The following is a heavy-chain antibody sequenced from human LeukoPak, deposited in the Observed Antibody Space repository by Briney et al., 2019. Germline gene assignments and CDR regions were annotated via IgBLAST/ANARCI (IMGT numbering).Heavy chain of an antibody. CDR1: GFTFDDYA. CDR3: ARDIEAAGLFLDY. V-gene: IGHV3-9*01. J-gene: IGHJ4*02. CDR2: ISWNSGSI. Sequence: GRSLRLSCAASGFTFDDYAMHWVRQAPGKGLEWVSGISWNSGSIGYVDSVKGRFTISRDNAKSSLYLQMNSLRAEDTAVYYCARDIEAAGLFLDYWGQGTLVTVSS. D-gene: IGHD6-13*01.